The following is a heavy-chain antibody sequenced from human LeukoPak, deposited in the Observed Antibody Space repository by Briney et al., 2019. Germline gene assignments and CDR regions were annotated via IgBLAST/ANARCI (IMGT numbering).Heavy chain of an antibody. D-gene: IGHD6-19*01. V-gene: IGHV1-58*02. Sequence: GASVKLSCNSSAFALSISTMQWMRHARGQRLQWIGCIDVGSGNTNYAQKFQERVTITRDMSTSTAYMELSSLRAEDTAVYCCATGSGWYSPDYWGQGTLVTVSS. CDR3: ATGSGWYSPDY. CDR1: AFALSIST. CDR2: IDVGSGNT. J-gene: IGHJ4*02.